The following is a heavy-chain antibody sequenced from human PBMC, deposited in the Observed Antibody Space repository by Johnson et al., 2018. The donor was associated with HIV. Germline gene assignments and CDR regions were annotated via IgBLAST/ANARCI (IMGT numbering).Heavy chain of an antibody. D-gene: IGHD6-19*01. CDR3: ARKQWLEIPSDARDV. CDR2: INSDGSDT. Sequence: VQLVESGGGLVKPGGSLRLSCAASGFTFSNAWMSWARQAPGKGLEWVGRINSDGSDTAYADSVKGRFTISRDNAKQTLYLQRGSLRAEDTAIYYCARKQWLEIPSDARDVWGQGTMVTVSS. J-gene: IGHJ3*01. CDR1: GFTFSNAW. V-gene: IGHV3-74*03.